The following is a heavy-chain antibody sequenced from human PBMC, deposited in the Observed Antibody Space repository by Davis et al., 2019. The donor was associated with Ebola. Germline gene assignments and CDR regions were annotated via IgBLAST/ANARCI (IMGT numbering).Heavy chain of an antibody. D-gene: IGHD3-3*01. J-gene: IGHJ5*02. CDR3: ARSLTYYDFWSGYYPHYNWFDP. V-gene: IGHV4-34*01. CDR1: GGSFSGYY. CDR2: INHSGST. Sequence: GSLRLSCAVYGGSFSGYYWSWIRQPPGKGLEWIGEINHSGSTNYNPSLKSRVTISVDTSKNQFSLKLSSVTAADTAVYYCARSLTYYDFWSGYYPHYNWFDPWGQGTLVTVSS.